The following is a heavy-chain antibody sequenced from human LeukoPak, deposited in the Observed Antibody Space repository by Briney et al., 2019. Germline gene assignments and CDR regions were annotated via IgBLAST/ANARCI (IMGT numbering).Heavy chain of an antibody. V-gene: IGHV1-69*13. CDR1: GYTFTSYA. CDR3: ARDYYDSSGYTGFDY. D-gene: IGHD3-22*01. Sequence: ASVKVSCKASGYTFTSYAMHWVRQAPGQGLEWMGGVIPIFGTANYAQKFQGRVTITADESTSTAYMELSSLRSEDTAVYYCARDYYDSSGYTGFDYWGQGTLVTVSS. CDR2: VIPIFGTA. J-gene: IGHJ4*02.